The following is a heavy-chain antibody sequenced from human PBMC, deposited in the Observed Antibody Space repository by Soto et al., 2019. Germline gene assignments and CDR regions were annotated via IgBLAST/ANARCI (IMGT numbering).Heavy chain of an antibody. D-gene: IGHD6-19*01. CDR1: GGSISGSY. V-gene: IGHV4-59*01. CDR3: ARSVAVPGAHIDY. CDR2: VYYTGST. J-gene: IGHJ4*02. Sequence: SETLSLTCSVSGGSISGSYWSWIRQSPGKGLEWLGYVYYTGSTNYSPSLRSRVSISVDTSKNEFSLRLCSVTAADTAVYFCARSVAVPGAHIDYWGQGTQVTVSS.